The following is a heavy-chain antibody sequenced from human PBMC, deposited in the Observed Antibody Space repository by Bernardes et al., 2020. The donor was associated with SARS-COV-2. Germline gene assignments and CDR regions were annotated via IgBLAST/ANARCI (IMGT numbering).Heavy chain of an antibody. J-gene: IGHJ6*02. CDR2: IKQDGSEK. CDR1: GFTFSSYW. V-gene: IGHV3-7*01. D-gene: IGHD2-21*02. Sequence: GGSLRLSCAASGFTFSSYWRSWVRKAPGKGLEWVANIKQDGSEKYYVDSVKGRFTISRDNAKNSLYLQMNSLRAEDTAVYYCARDSDIVVVTAIPLDYGMDVWGQGTTVTVSS. CDR3: ARDSDIVVVTAIPLDYGMDV.